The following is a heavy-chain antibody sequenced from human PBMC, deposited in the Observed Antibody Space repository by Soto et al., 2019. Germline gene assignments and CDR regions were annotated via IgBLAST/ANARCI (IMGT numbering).Heavy chain of an antibody. J-gene: IGHJ4*02. CDR3: ATLPPVGVTF. CDR1: GYTFTSYS. Sequence: ASVKVSCKASGYTFTSYSMHWVRQAPGQRLEWMGWINTGNANTRYSQNFQGRVTITRDTSASTAYMELSSLRSEDTAVYYCATLPPVGVTFWGQGTLVTVSS. CDR2: INTGNANT. V-gene: IGHV1-3*04. D-gene: IGHD1-26*01.